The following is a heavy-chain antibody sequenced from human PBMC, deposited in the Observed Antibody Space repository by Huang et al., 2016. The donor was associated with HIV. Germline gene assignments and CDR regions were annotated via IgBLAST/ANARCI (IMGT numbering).Heavy chain of an antibody. CDR3: ARDKEAGTPFFDP. CDR1: GFNFLTYA. J-gene: IGHJ5*02. CDR2: INGDGLT. V-gene: IGHV1-3*01. Sequence: QVQLVQSGAEVEKPGASVNLSCKASGFNFLTYALHWVRQAPGQRLVWMGWINGDGLTKYSQKFQGRVTITRDRSASTVYVDFKSLTYEDTAVYYCARDKEAGTPFFDPWGQGTLVTVSS. D-gene: IGHD6-19*01.